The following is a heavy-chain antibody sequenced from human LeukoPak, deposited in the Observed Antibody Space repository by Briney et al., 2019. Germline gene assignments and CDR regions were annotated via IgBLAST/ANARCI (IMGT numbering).Heavy chain of an antibody. CDR1: GYSFTSYW. J-gene: IGHJ4*02. V-gene: IGHV5-10-1*01. D-gene: IGHD6-13*01. CDR2: IDPSDSYT. CDR3: ARHPQLAAAAIDVDY. Sequence: GESLRISCKGSGYSFTSYWISWVRQMPGKGLEWMGRIDPSDSYTYYSPSFQGHVTISADKSISTAYLQWSSLKASDTAMYYCARHPQLAAAAIDVDYWGQGTLVTVSS.